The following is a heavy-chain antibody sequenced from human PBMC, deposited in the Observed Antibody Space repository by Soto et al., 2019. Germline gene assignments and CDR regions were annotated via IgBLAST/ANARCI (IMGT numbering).Heavy chain of an antibody. J-gene: IGHJ4*02. CDR3: AREDGTFDY. CDR1: GFNFSRYW. CDR2: SRPDTDDR. D-gene: IGHD1-26*01. Sequence: VQLVESGGGLVQPGGSLRLSCVTSGFNFSRYWMNWVRQAPGKGLEWVANSRPDTDDRFHADSVKGRFSISRDSAKKSLFRQMNSLRVEDTAVYYCAREDGTFDYWGPGTLVTVSS. V-gene: IGHV3-7*04.